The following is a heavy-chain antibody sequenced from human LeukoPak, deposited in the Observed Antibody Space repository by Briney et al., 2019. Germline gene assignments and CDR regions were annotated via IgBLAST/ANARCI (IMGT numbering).Heavy chain of an antibody. CDR2: MNPSTGNT. V-gene: IGHV1-8*01. J-gene: IGHJ4*02. CDR1: GYTFSICD. Sequence: GASVKVSCKASGYTFSICDINWGRQATGQGLEWMGWMNPSTGNTGYAQKFQGRVTMTRDTSTSTAYMELSSLKSEDTAVYYCARLSETPAFYPGGRYLYLAYWGQGAQVTVSS. D-gene: IGHD2-8*02. CDR3: ARLSETPAFYPGGRYLYLAY.